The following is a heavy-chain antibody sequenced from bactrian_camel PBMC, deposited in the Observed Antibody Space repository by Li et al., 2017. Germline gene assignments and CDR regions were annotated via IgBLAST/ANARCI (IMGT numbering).Heavy chain of an antibody. D-gene: IGHD4*01. CDR2: ISSDGST. V-gene: IGHV3S53*01. J-gene: IGHJ6*01. CDR1: RYLYNYC. CDR3: AADRLSLVPRMGSDANPRDTGY. Sequence: HVQLVESGGGSVQAGGSLRLSCTASRYLYNYCMAWFRQAPGERREGVAGISSDGSTVLADSVNGRFTISKDNAKNTLTLQMNSLVPEDTGMYICAADRLSLVPRMGSDANPRDTGYWGQGTRVTVS.